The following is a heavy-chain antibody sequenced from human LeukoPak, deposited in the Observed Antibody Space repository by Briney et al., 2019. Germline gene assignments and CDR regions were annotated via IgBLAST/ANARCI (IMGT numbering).Heavy chain of an antibody. J-gene: IGHJ6*02. CDR3: ARDPNGHYYYGMDV. CDR1: GFTFSSYG. D-gene: IGHD1-1*01. Sequence: PGGSLRLSCAASGFTFSSYGMHWVRQAPGKGLEWVAVIWYDGSNKYYADSVKGRFTISRDNSKNTLYLQMNSLRAEDTAVYYCARDPNGHYYYGMDVWGQGTTVTVSS. CDR2: IWYDGSNK. V-gene: IGHV3-33*01.